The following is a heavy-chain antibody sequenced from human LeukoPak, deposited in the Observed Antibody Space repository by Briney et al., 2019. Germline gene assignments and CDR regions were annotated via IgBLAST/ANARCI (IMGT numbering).Heavy chain of an antibody. J-gene: IGHJ4*02. CDR3: ARDAGTYDWSGGYFDY. CDR1: GFTFSSYW. CDR2: IKKDGSEK. Sequence: GGSLRLSCAASGFTFSSYWMSWVRQAPGKGLEWVANIKKDGSEKYYVDSVKGRFTISRDNAKNSLYLQMNSLRAEDTAVYYCARDAGTYDWSGGYFDYWGQGTLVTVSS. D-gene: IGHD3-3*01. V-gene: IGHV3-7*01.